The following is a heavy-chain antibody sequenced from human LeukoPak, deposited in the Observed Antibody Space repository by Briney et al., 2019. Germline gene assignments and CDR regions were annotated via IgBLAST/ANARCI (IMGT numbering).Heavy chain of an antibody. CDR2: IGTAGDP. D-gene: IGHD3-10*01. J-gene: IGHJ3*02. V-gene: IGHV3-13*05. Sequence: PGGSLRLSCAASGFTFSSYDMHWVRQATGKGLEWVSAIGTAGDPYYPGSVKGRFTISRENAKNSLYLQMNSLRAEDAAVYYCARRGVFDAFDIWGQGTMVTVSS. CDR1: GFTFSSYD. CDR3: ARRGVFDAFDI.